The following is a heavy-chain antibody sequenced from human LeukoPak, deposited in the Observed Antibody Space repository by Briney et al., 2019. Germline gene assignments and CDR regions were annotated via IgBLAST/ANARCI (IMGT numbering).Heavy chain of an antibody. D-gene: IGHD4-17*01. V-gene: IGHV3-30*02. CDR2: IRYDGSNK. J-gene: IGHJ3*02. CDR1: GFTFSSYG. CDR3: ARDNIGDYGSPGAFDI. Sequence: GGSLRLSCAASGFTFSSYGMHWVRQAPGKGLEWVAFIRYDGSNKYYADSVKGRFTISRDNAKNSLYLQMNSLRAEDTAVYYCARDNIGDYGSPGAFDIWGQGTMVTVSS.